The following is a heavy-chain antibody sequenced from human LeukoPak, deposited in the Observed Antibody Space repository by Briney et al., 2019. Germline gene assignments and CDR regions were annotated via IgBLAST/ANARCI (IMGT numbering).Heavy chain of an antibody. CDR3: ARNPGWYEGWFDP. D-gene: IGHD6-19*01. V-gene: IGHV3-30*02. CDR1: GFTFSSYG. CDR2: IRYDGSNK. Sequence: GGSLRLSCAASGFTFSSYGMHWVRQAPGKGLEWVAFIRYDGSNKYYADSVKGRFTISRDNSKNTLYLQMNSLRAEDTAVYYCARNPGWYEGWFDPWGQGTLVTVSS. J-gene: IGHJ5*02.